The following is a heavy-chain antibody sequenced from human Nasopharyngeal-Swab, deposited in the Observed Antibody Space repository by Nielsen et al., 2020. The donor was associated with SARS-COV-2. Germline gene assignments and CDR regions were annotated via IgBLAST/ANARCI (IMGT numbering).Heavy chain of an antibody. V-gene: IGHV4-30-2*01. D-gene: IGHD6-19*01. CDR2: IYHSGST. J-gene: IGHJ6*02. CDR3: ARVGVGYSSGWYVYYGMDV. CDR1: GGSISSGGYS. Sequence: SETLSLTCAVSGGSISSGGYSWSWIRQPPGKGLEWIGYIYHSGSTYYNPSLKSRVTISVDRSKNQFSLKLSSVTAADTAVYYCARVGVGYSSGWYVYYGMDVWGQGITVTVSS.